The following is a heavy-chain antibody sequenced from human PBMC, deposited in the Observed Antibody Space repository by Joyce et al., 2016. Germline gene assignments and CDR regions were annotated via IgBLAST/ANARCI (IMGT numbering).Heavy chain of an antibody. CDR1: GFPFSNAW. CDR3: GGWRI. V-gene: IGHV3-15*01. J-gene: IGHJ4*02. CDR2: IKSKTNGGTT. D-gene: IGHD3-16*01. Sequence: EVQLVESGGGLVEPGGSLRLSCAASGFPFSNAWMTWIRQAPGKGLEWVGFIKSKTNGGTTGYGAPVKGRFTISRDDSKSTLYLQMNSLKSEDTAVYYCGGWRIWGQGTLVTVSS.